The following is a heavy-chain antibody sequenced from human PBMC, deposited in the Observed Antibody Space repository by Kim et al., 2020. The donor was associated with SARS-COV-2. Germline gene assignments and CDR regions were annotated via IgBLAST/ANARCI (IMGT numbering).Heavy chain of an antibody. V-gene: IGHV3-48*03. CDR1: GFTFSSYE. Sequence: GGSLRLSCAASGFTFSSYEMNWVRQAPGKGLEWVSYISSSGSTIYYADSVKGRFTISRDNAKNSLYLQMNSLRAEDTAVYYCARECSSTSCPPEYFQHWGQGTLVTVSS. D-gene: IGHD2-2*01. J-gene: IGHJ1*01. CDR3: ARECSSTSCPPEYFQH. CDR2: ISSSGSTI.